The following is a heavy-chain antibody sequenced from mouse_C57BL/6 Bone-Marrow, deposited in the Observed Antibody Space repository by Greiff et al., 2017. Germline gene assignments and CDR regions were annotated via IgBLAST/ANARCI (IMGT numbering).Heavy chain of an antibody. V-gene: IGHV1-53*01. Sequence: QVQLQPGTELVKPGASVKLSCKASGYTFTSYWMHWVKQRPGQGLEWIGNINPSNGGTNYNETFKSKATLTVDKSSSTAYRQLSSLTSEDSAVYYGARWGLRSVATGFAYWGQGTLVTVSA. CDR1: GYTFTSYW. CDR2: INPSNGGT. J-gene: IGHJ3*01. D-gene: IGHD1-1*01. CDR3: ARWGLRSVATGFAY.